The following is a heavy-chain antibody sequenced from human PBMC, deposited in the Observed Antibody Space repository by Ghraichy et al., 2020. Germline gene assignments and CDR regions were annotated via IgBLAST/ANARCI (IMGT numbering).Heavy chain of an antibody. CDR2: ISWNSGSI. V-gene: IGHV3-9*01. J-gene: IGHJ3*02. D-gene: IGHD1-26*01. CDR1: GFTFDDYA. Sequence: GGSLRLSCAASGFTFDDYAMHWVRQAPGKGLEWVSGISWNSGSIGYADSVKGRFTISRDNAKNSLYLQMNSLRAEDTALYYCAKGGSVSRDAFDIWGQGTMVTVSS. CDR3: AKGGSVSRDAFDI.